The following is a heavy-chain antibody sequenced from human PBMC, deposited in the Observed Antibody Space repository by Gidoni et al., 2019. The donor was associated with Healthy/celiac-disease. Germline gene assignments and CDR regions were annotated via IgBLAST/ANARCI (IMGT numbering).Heavy chain of an antibody. D-gene: IGHD3-22*01. J-gene: IGHJ6*02. CDR3: GGWLKADYCMDV. V-gene: IGHV4-34*01. CDR1: GGSFSGYY. Sequence: QVQLQQWVAGLLKSTATLLLTCAVYGGSFSGYYWSLIRQPPGKGLEWIGEINHSGGTNYNPSLKRRVTISIDTSKNQFSLKLRSVNAADTAVYYCGGWLKADYCMDVWGQGTTVTVSS. CDR2: INHSGGT.